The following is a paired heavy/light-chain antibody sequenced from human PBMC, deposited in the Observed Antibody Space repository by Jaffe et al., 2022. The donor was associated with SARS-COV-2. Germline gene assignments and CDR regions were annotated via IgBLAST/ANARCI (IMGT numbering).Light chain of an antibody. CDR2: DAS. V-gene: IGKV3-11*01. CDR3: QQRSNWPPLT. J-gene: IGKJ4*01. CDR1: QSVNNY. Sequence: EIVLTQSPATLSLSPGERATLSCRASQSVNNYLTWYQQKPGQAPRLLIYDASKRATGIPARFSGSGSGTDFTLTISSLEPEDFAVYYCQQRSNWPPLTFGGGTKVEIK.
Heavy chain of an antibody. CDR2: IIPVLAIV. V-gene: IGHV1-69*02. CDR1: GGTFNNHP. J-gene: IGHJ4*02. Sequence: QVHLVQSGAEVKKPGSSVKVSCKASGGTFNNHPISWVRQAPGQGLEWMGRIIPVLAIVNYAQKFQGRLTITADKSTSTAYMELSSLRSEDTAVYYCLENYFDYWGQGTLVTVSP. CDR3: LENYFDY.